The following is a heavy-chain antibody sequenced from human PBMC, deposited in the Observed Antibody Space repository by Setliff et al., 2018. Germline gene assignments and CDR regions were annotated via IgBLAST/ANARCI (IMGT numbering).Heavy chain of an antibody. CDR2: ISGYTGDT. CDR1: GFMFSTYG. CDR3: ARSFAPSVVLAADFDF. Sequence: ASVKVSCKTSGFMFSTYGLSWVRQAPGQAPEWIGCISGYTGDTNYAPKFRDRVTLTIDPSSTTAYMELRSLKSDDTAFYYCARSFAPSVVLAADFDFWGQGTLVTVSS. J-gene: IGHJ4*02. D-gene: IGHD3-9*01. V-gene: IGHV1-18*01.